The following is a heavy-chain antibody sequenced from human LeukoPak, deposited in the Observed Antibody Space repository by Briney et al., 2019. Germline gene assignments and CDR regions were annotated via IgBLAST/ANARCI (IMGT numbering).Heavy chain of an antibody. V-gene: IGHV4-4*07. CDR1: GGSISSYY. D-gene: IGHD2-2*01. Sequence: SETLSLTCTVSGGSISSYYWSWIRQPAGKGLEWIGRIYTSGSTNYNPSLKSRVTMSVDTSKNQFSLKLSSVTAADTAVYYCARVYCSSTSCSFEYWGQGTLVTVSS. CDR2: IYTSGST. J-gene: IGHJ4*02. CDR3: ARVYCSSTSCSFEY.